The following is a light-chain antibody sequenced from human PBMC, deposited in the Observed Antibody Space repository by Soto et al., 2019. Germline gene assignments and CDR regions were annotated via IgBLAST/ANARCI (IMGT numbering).Light chain of an antibody. CDR1: QSISRY. J-gene: IGKJ4*01. V-gene: IGKV3-11*01. Sequence: EIVLTQSPATLSLSPGERATLSCRASQSISRYLAWYQQKPGQAPRLLIYDASHRATSIPARFSGSGSGTDFTLTISSLEPEDFTVYYCQQRSNWPTFGGGTKVEIK. CDR2: DAS. CDR3: QQRSNWPT.